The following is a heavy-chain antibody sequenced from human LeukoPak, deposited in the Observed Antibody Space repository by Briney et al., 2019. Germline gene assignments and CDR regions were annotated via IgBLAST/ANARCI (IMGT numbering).Heavy chain of an antibody. CDR3: ARDGGTIHYFDY. CDR1: GFTFSTYA. V-gene: IGHV3-30-3*01. J-gene: IGHJ4*02. CDR2: ISFDGGNK. D-gene: IGHD1-7*01. Sequence: GGSLRLSCAASGFTFSTYAIHWVRQAPGTGLEWVAVISFDGGNKYYADSVKGRFTISRDNSKNTLFLQMNSLRVEDTAVYYCARDGGTIHYFDYWGQGNLVTVSS.